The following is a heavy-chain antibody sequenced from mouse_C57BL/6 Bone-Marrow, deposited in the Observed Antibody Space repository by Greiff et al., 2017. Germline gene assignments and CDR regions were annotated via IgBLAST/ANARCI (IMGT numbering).Heavy chain of an antibody. V-gene: IGHV1-4*01. CDR1: GYTFTSYT. J-gene: IGHJ3*01. D-gene: IGHD2-2*01. CDR3: ARLWLGD. Sequence: LVESGAELARPGASVKMSCKASGYTFTSYTMHWVKQRPGQGLEWIGYINPSSGYTKYNQKFKDKATLTADKSSSTAYMQLSSLTSEDSAVYYCARLWLGDWGQGTLVTVSA. CDR2: INPSSGYT.